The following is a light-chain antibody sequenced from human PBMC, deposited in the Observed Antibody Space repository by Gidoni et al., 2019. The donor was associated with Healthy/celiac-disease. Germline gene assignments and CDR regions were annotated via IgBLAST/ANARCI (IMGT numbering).Light chain of an antibody. V-gene: IGKV1-33*01. Sequence: DIQMTQSPSSLSASVGDRVTITCQASQDISNYLNWYQQKPGKAPKLLIYDASKLETGVPSRFSGSGSGTDFTFTISSLQPEDIATYYWQQYDNQLTFGGGTKVEIK. CDR1: QDISNY. J-gene: IGKJ4*01. CDR2: DAS. CDR3: QQYDNQLT.